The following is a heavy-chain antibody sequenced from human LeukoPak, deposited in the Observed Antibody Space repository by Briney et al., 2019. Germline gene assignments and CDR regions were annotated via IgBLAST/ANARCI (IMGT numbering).Heavy chain of an antibody. V-gene: IGHV3-23*01. Sequence: GGSLRLSCAASGFSVSTNYMSWVRQAPGRGLEWVSAISGGAGSTYYADSVKGRFTISRDNSKSTLYLQMNSLRVEDTAVYYCAKEMRFGGAEDYWGQGTLVTVSS. CDR1: GFSVSTNY. CDR2: ISGGAGST. CDR3: AKEMRFGGAEDY. D-gene: IGHD3-10*01. J-gene: IGHJ4*02.